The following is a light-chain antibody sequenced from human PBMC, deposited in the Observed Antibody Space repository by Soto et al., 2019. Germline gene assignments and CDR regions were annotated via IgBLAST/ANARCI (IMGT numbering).Light chain of an antibody. Sequence: QSALTQPASVSGSPGQSIIISCTGTSSDVGGYNYVSWYQQHPGKAPKLMIYDVSNRPSGVSNRFSGSKSGNTASLTISGLQAEYEADYYCSSYTSSSTLVFGTGTKLTVL. V-gene: IGLV2-14*01. CDR2: DVS. CDR1: SSDVGGYNY. CDR3: SSYTSSSTLV. J-gene: IGLJ1*01.